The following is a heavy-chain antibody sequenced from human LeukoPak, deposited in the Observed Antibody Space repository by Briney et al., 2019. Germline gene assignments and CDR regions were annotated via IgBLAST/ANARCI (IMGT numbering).Heavy chain of an antibody. CDR1: RYTFTGYY. D-gene: IGHD2-2*01. J-gene: IGHJ4*02. CDR2: ISAYNGHT. V-gene: IGHV1-18*04. CDR3: ARDHLPSSRGYCSSTSCDRYPGY. Sequence: ASVKVSCKASRYTFTGYYMHWVRQAPGEGLEWMGWISAYNGHTNYAQKLQGRVTITTDTSTSTAYMELRSLRSDDTAVYYCARDHLPSSRGYCSSTSCDRYPGYWGQGTLVTVSS.